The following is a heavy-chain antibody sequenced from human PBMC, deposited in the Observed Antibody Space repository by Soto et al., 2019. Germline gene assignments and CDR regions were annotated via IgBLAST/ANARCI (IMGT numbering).Heavy chain of an antibody. Sequence: SETLSLTCSVSGDSITNTTYYWDWIRQPPGKGLEWLGSVYKSGSTYYNPSLKSRVTVSVDTAKNQFSLELDSVTAADTAVYYCASPRDGYSIDYWVQGSMVTVYS. J-gene: IGHJ4*02. D-gene: IGHD5-18*01. CDR3: ASPRDGYSIDY. CDR1: GDSITNTTYY. CDR2: VYKSGST. V-gene: IGHV4-39*01.